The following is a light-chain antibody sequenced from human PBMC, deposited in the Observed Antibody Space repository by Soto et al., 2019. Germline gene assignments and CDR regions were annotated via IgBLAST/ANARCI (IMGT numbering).Light chain of an antibody. CDR2: SDN. Sequence: QPVLTQPPSASGTPGQRVTISCSGSSSNIGSNTVNWYQQLPGMAPKLLIYSDNQRPSGVPDRFSGSKSGTSASLAISGLQSEDEAGYFCAAWDDSPNGYVFGTGTKLTVL. J-gene: IGLJ1*01. V-gene: IGLV1-44*01. CDR3: AAWDDSPNGYV. CDR1: SSNIGSNT.